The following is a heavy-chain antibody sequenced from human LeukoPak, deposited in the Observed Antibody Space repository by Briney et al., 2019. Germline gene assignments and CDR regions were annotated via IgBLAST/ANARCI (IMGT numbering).Heavy chain of an antibody. V-gene: IGHV4-59*08. J-gene: IGHJ6*02. CDR3: ARMGIQLWQGAPYYYHGMDV. CDR2: IYYSGST. CDR1: GGSISSYY. Sequence: PSETLSLTCTVSGGSISSYYWSWIRQPPGKGLEWIGYIYYSGSTNYNPSLKSRVTISVDTSKNQFSLKLSSVTAADTAVYYCARMGIQLWQGAPYYYHGMDVWGQRTTVTVSS. D-gene: IGHD5-18*01.